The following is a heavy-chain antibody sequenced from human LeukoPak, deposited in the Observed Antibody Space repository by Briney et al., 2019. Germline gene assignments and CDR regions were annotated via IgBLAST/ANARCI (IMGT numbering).Heavy chain of an antibody. Sequence: ASVNVSCKASGYTFTTYGISWVRQAPGQGLEWMGWISAYNGNTNYAQKLQGRVTMTTDTSTSTAYMELRSLRSDDTAVYYCARDNYAGYHDYWGQGTLVTVSS. V-gene: IGHV1-18*01. CDR1: GYTFTTYG. J-gene: IGHJ4*02. CDR3: ARDNYAGYHDY. CDR2: ISAYNGNT. D-gene: IGHD1-7*01.